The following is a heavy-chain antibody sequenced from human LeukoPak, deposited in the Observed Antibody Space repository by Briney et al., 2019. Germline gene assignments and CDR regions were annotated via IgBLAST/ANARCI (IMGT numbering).Heavy chain of an antibody. J-gene: IGHJ3*02. CDR3: AREGTASSFDI. CDR1: GFIFSDYW. V-gene: IGHV3-7*01. Sequence: PGGPLRLSCAASGFIFSDYWMSWVRQAPGRGLEWVGNINQDGSQNSSVDSVKGRFTISRDNAKNSLYLQLNSLGAEDTALYYGAREGTASSFDILGQGKMVTVSS. D-gene: IGHD2-21*02. CDR2: INQDGSQN.